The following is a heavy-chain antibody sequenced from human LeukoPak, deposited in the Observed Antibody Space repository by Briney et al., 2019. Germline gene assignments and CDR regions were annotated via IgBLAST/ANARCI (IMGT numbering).Heavy chain of an antibody. Sequence: ASETLSLTCTVSGGSISSSIYYWGWIRQPPGKGLEWIGSIHYSGSTYYNPSLKSRVTMSVDTSKNQFSLKLSSVTAADTAVYYCARGPHSYGVPRYFDLWGRGTLVTVSS. CDR2: IHYSGST. D-gene: IGHD5-18*01. V-gene: IGHV4-39*07. CDR1: GGSISSSIYY. CDR3: ARGPHSYGVPRYFDL. J-gene: IGHJ2*01.